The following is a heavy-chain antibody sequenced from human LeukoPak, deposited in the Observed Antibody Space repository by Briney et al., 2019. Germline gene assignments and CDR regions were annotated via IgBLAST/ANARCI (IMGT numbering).Heavy chain of an antibody. V-gene: IGHV4-59*12. CDR2: IYHSGST. D-gene: IGHD6-13*01. Sequence: SETLSLTCTVSGGSISTYYWSWIRQPPGKGLEWIGYIYHSGSTNYNPSLKSRVTISVDTSQNQFSLKLSSVTAADTAVYYCARGHSSSFYFDYWGQGTLVTVSS. CDR3: ARGHSSSFYFDY. J-gene: IGHJ4*02. CDR1: GGSISTYY.